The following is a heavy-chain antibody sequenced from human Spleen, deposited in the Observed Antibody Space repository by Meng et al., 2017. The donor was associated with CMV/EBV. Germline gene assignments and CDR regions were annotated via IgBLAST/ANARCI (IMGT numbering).Heavy chain of an antibody. V-gene: IGHV3-48*03. D-gene: IGHD2-21*01. J-gene: IGHJ4*02. CDR1: GFTFSSYE. Sequence: GGSLRLSCAASGFTFSSYEMNWVRQAPGKGLEWVSYISSSGSTIYYADSVKGRFTISRDNSKNTVYLQMNSLRVEDTAVYYCAKGGGAAVPSTRYFDYWGQGTLVTVSS. CDR2: ISSSGSTI. CDR3: AKGGGAAVPSTRYFDY.